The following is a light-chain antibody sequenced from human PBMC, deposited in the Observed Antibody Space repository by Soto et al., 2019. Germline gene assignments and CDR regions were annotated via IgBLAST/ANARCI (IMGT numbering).Light chain of an antibody. J-gene: IGLJ7*01. CDR3: ASWDDSLSETV. Sequence: QSVLTQPPSLSGTPGQRVTISCSGSHFNVKNNYVYWYQQFAGTAPKLLIYSNDRRPSGVPDRFSGSTSGSSASLAISGLRPEDEADYYCASWDDSLSETVFGGGTQLTVL. CDR2: SND. V-gene: IGLV1-47*01. CDR1: HFNVKNNY.